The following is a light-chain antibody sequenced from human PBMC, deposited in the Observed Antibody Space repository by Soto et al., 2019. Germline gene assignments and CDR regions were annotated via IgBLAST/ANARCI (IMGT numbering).Light chain of an antibody. J-gene: IGKJ4*01. V-gene: IGKV4-1*01. CDR1: QSVLSSSNNKNY. CDR2: WAS. CDR3: QQYYNTPLT. Sequence: DNVMTQSPDSLAVSLGERATINCKSSQSVLSSSNNKNYLAWYQQKPGQPPKLLIYWASARVSGIPDRFSGSGSGTDFTLTISSLQAEDVAFYYCQQYYNTPLTFGGGTKVEIK.